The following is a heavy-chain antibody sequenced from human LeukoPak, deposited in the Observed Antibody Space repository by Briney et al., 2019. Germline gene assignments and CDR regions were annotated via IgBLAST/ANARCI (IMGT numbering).Heavy chain of an antibody. CDR2: ISAYNGNT. Sequence: ASVKVSCKASGYTFTSYGISWVRQAPGQGLEWMGWISAYNGNTNYAQKLQGRVTMTTDTSTSTAYMELRSLRSDDTAVYYCARDWSSGWYDYYYGMDVWGQGTTVTVSS. J-gene: IGHJ6*02. V-gene: IGHV1-18*01. CDR1: GYTFTSYG. CDR3: ARDWSSGWYDYYYGMDV. D-gene: IGHD6-19*01.